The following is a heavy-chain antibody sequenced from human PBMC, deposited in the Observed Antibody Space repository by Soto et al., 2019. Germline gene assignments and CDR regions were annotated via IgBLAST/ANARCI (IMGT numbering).Heavy chain of an antibody. CDR2: IIPILGIA. J-gene: IGHJ5*02. CDR1: GGTFSSYT. CDR3: AREDSSSSPNGFDP. D-gene: IGHD6-6*01. Sequence: QVQLVQSGAEVKKPGSSVKVSCKASGGTFSSYTISWVRQAPGQGLEWMGRIIPILGIANYAQKFQGSVTVTAAKATSTAYMELTSLRSEDTGVYYGAREDSSSSPNGFDPWGQGTLVTVSS. V-gene: IGHV1-69*08.